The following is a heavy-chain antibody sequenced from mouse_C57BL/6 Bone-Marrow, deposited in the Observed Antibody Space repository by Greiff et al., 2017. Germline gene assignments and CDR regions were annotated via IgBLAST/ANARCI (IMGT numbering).Heavy chain of an antibody. CDR1: GFTFSSYG. Sequence: EVKLQESGGDLVKPGGSLKLSCAASGFTFSSYGMSWVRQTPDKRLEWVATISSGGSYTYYPDSVKGRFTISRDNAKNTLYLQMSSLKSEDTAMYYCARQGMGTTVPYYFDYWGQGTTLTVSS. D-gene: IGHD1-1*01. J-gene: IGHJ2*01. CDR2: ISSGGSYT. V-gene: IGHV5-6*01. CDR3: ARQGMGTTVPYYFDY.